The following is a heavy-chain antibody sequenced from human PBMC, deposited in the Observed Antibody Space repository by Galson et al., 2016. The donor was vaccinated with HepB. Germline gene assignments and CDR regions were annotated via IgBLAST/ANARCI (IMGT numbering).Heavy chain of an antibody. J-gene: IGHJ5*01. CDR1: GFTFDDYA. Sequence: SLRLPCAASGFTFDDYAMHWVRQAPGKGLEWVSGISWNSGTIFYADSVRGRFTISRDNAKTSLFLQMNSLRPEDTALYYCTKDVSGATGSTSWFDSWGQGILVTVSS. CDR3: TKDVSGATGSTSWFDS. D-gene: IGHD1-1*01. CDR2: ISWNSGTI. V-gene: IGHV3-9*01.